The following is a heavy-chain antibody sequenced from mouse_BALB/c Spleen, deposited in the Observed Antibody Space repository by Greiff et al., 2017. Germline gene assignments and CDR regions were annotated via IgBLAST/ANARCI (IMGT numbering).Heavy chain of an antibody. D-gene: IGHD3-1*01. Sequence: EVQLQQSGAELVKPGASVKLSCTAYGFNIKDTYMHWVKQRPEQGLEWIGRIDPANGNTKYDPKFQGKATITADTSSNTAYLQLSSLTSEDTAVYYCARQLGLRAMDYWGQGTSVTVSS. CDR2: IDPANGNT. CDR3: ARQLGLRAMDY. V-gene: IGHV14-3*02. J-gene: IGHJ4*01. CDR1: GFNIKDTY.